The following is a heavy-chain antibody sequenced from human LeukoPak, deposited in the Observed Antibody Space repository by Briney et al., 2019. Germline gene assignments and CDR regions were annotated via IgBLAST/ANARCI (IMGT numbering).Heavy chain of an antibody. CDR2: IHYSGST. J-gene: IGHJ4*02. V-gene: IGHV4-30-4*08. D-gene: IGHD6-6*01. CDR3: VREVAARFDY. Sequence: PSETLSLTCTVSGGSISSGESYWSWIRQPPGKGREWIGYIHYSGSTYYSPSLKSRVTISIDTSKNQFSLKLTSVTAADTAVYYCVREVAARFDYWGQGTLVTVSS. CDR1: GGSISSGESY.